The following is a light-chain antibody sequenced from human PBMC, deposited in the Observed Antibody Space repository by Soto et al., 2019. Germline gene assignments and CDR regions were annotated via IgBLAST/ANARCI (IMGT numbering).Light chain of an antibody. CDR3: QTWANDIKGQ. CDR2: VYSDGSH. CDR1: SGRTSYT. V-gene: IGLV4-69*01. Sequence: QPVLTQSPSASASLGASVKLTCTLNSGRTSYTIAWHQQQPGKGPRFLMKVYSDGSHSKGDGIPDRFSGSSSGAERYLTISNLQSEDEADYYCQTWANDIKGQFGGATKVTVL. J-gene: IGLJ3*02.